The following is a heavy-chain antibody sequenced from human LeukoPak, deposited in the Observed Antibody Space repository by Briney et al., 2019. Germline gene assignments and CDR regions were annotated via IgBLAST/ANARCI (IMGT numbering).Heavy chain of an antibody. CDR1: GFTFSSYS. Sequence: GGSLRLSCAASGFTFSSYSMNWVRQAQGKGLEWVSSISSSSSYIYYADSVKGRFTISRDNAKNSLYLQMNSLRAEDTAVYHCARVRSDAFDIWGQGTMVTVSS. J-gene: IGHJ3*02. CDR2: ISSSSSYI. D-gene: IGHD4-17*01. V-gene: IGHV3-21*01. CDR3: ARVRSDAFDI.